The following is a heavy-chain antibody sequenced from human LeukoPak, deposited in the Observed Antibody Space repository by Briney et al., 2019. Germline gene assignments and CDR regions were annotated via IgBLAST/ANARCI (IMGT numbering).Heavy chain of an antibody. Sequence: ASVKVSCKAFGYAFTSYGISWVRQAPGQGLEWMGWISGYNGNTNYAQKLQGRVSMTTDTSTSTAYMEVRSLRSDDTAVYYCAREPLLGYCSGGSGYKGGYMDVWGKGTTVTVSS. CDR1: GYAFTSYG. CDR2: ISGYNGNT. J-gene: IGHJ6*03. CDR3: AREPLLGYCSGGSGYKGGYMDV. D-gene: IGHD2-15*01. V-gene: IGHV1-18*01.